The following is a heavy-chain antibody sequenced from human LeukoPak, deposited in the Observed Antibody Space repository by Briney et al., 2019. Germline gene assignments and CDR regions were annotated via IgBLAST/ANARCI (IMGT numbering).Heavy chain of an antibody. D-gene: IGHD6-13*01. J-gene: IGHJ5*02. V-gene: IGHV4-34*01. Sequence: PSETLSLTCAVYGGSFSAYYWTWIRQPPGKGLEWIGEINHGGSTNYNPSLKSRVTISIDTSKNQFSLKLSSVTAADTAVYYCATLPATAGTDNWFDPWGQGTLVTVSS. CDR2: INHGGST. CDR1: GGSFSAYY. CDR3: ATLPATAGTDNWFDP.